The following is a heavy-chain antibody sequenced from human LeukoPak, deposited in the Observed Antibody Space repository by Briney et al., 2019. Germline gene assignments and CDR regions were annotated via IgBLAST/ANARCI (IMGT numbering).Heavy chain of an antibody. D-gene: IGHD3-10*01. CDR1: GYTFTSYY. CDR3: ARAQRMGRYSYYYGSGSLYNWFDP. V-gene: IGHV1-46*01. Sequence: ASVKVSCXASGYTFTSYYMHWVRQAPGHGLEWMGIINPSGGSTSYAQKFQGRVTMTRDTSTSTVYMELSSLRSEDTAVYYWARAQRMGRYSYYYGSGSLYNWFDPWGQGTLVTVSS. CDR2: INPSGGST. J-gene: IGHJ5*02.